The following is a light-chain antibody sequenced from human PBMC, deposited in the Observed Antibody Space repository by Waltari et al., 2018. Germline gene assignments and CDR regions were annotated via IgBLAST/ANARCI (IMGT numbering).Light chain of an antibody. V-gene: IGKV1-9*01. J-gene: IGKJ4*01. CDR2: AAS. CDR3: QELNTYPQSLT. CDR1: QGISSY. Sequence: DIQLTQSPSLLSAAIGDSVTITCRASQGISSYLAWYQQQPGKAPKLLIYAASTLQSGVSSRFGGSGSGTEFTLTISSMQPEDFATYYCQELNTYPQSLTFGGGTKVEI.